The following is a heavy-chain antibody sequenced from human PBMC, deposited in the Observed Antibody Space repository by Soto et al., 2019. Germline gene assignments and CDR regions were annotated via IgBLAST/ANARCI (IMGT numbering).Heavy chain of an antibody. Sequence: PGGSLRLSCAASGFTFSSYAMHWVRQAPGKGLEYVSAISSNGGSTYYANSVKGRFTISRDNSKNTLYLQMGSLRAEDMAVYYCARWAFDIWGQGTMVTVSS. CDR2: ISSNGGST. CDR3: ARWAFDI. CDR1: GFTFSSYA. J-gene: IGHJ3*02. V-gene: IGHV3-64*01.